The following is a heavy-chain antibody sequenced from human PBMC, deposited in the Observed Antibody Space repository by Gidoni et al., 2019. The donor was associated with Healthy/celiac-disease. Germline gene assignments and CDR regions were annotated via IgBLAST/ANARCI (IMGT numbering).Heavy chain of an antibody. CDR3: AKGSYSSSWFNWFDP. J-gene: IGHJ5*02. D-gene: IGHD6-13*01. CDR2: ISGSGGST. V-gene: IGHV3-23*01. CDR1: GFPFRSYS. Sequence: EVQLLESGGGLVQHGGSRKLACAASGFPFRSYSMGWVRQAPGKGLEWVSAISGSGGSTYYADSVKGRFTISRDNSKNTLYLQMNSLRAEDTAVYYCAKGSYSSSWFNWFDPWGQGTLVTVSS.